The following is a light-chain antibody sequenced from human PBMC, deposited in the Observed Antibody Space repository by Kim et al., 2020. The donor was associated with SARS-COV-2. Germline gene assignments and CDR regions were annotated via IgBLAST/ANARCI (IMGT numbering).Light chain of an antibody. CDR1: SLRSYY. CDR2: GKN. J-gene: IGLJ2*01. V-gene: IGLV3-19*01. CDR3: NSRDSNDNVV. Sequence: SSELTQDPAVSVALGQTVRITCQGDSLRSYYATWYQQKSGQAPILVIYGKNNRPSGIPDRFSGSSSGNTASLTITGTQAGDEADYYCNSRDSNDNVVFGGGTKRTVL.